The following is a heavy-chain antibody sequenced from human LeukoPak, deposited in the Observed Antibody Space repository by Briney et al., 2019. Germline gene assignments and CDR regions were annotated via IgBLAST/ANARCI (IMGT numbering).Heavy chain of an antibody. CDR3: ARENYGGTFDY. CDR2: IQQDGSEK. J-gene: IGHJ4*02. V-gene: IGHV3-7*05. D-gene: IGHD4-23*01. CDR1: GFTFSNYW. Sequence: GGSLRLSCAASGFTFSNYWMSWVRQAPGRGLEWVANIQQDGSEKYYVDSVKSRFTISRDNAKNSLYLQVNSLSAEDTAVYYCARENYGGTFDYWGQGTLVTVSS.